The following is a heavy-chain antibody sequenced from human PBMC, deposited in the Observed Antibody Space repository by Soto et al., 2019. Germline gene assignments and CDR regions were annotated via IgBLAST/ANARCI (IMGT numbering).Heavy chain of an antibody. D-gene: IGHD6-13*01. V-gene: IGHV3-48*01. CDR2: ISSSSSSI. CDR1: GFTFSSYS. J-gene: IGHJ6*03. CDR3: ARAQGSSSWPLYYYYYYMDV. Sequence: PGGSLRLSCAASGFTFSSYSMNWVRQAPGKGLEWVSYISSSSSSIYYADFLKGRFTISRDNAKNSLYLQMNSLRAEDTVVYYCARAQGSSSWPLYYYYYYMDVWGKGTTVTVSS.